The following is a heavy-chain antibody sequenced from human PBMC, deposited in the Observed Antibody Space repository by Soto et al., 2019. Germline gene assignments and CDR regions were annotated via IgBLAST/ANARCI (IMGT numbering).Heavy chain of an antibody. CDR1: GFIFSSDW. CDR3: ARSLTVNTLHF. D-gene: IGHD3-10*01. V-gene: IGHV3-74*01. CDR2: INSDGSST. Sequence: GGSLRLSCAASGFIFSSDWMHWVRQAPGKGLVWVSRINSDGSSTDYADSVKGRFTISRDNAKNTLYLQMNNLRAEDTALYYCARSLTVNTLHFWGQGELVTVSS. J-gene: IGHJ4*02.